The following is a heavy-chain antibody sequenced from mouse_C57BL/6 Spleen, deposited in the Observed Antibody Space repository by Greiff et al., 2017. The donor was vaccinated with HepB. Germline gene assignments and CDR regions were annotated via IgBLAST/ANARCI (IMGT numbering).Heavy chain of an antibody. CDR2: IYPRSGNT. J-gene: IGHJ3*01. CDR1: GYTFTSYG. D-gene: IGHD1-1*01. CDR3: APGYYYGSRGFAY. V-gene: IGHV1-81*01. Sequence: QVQLQQSGAELARPGASVKLSCKASGYTFTSYGISWVKQRTGQGLEWIGEIYPRSGNTYYNEKFKGKATLTADKSSSTAYMELRSLTSEDSAVYFCAPGYYYGSRGFAYWGQGTLVTVSA.